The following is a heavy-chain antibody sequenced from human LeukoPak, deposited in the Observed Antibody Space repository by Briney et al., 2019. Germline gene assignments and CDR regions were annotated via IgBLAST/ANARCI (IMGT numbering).Heavy chain of an antibody. V-gene: IGHV1-8*01. CDR3: VRTPPNWGFDY. CDR2: MSPNSGDT. D-gene: IGHD7-27*01. CDR1: GYTFTTHD. Sequence: ALVKVSCKASGYTFTTHDINWVRQATGQWLEWLGWMSPNSGDTGYAQKFQGRVTMTSDSSISTAYMELSSLRSEDTAIYYCVRTPPNWGFDYWGQGTLVTVSS. J-gene: IGHJ4*02.